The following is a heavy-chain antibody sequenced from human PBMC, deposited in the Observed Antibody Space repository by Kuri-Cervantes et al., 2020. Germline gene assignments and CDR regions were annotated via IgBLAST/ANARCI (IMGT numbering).Heavy chain of an antibody. Sequence: GGSLRLSCAASGFTFSDYYMSWIRQAPGKGLEWVAVISYDGSNKYYADSVKGRFTISRDNSKNTLYLQMNSLRAEDTAVYYCYYYGSGSYYQDAFDIWGQGTMVTVSS. J-gene: IGHJ3*02. V-gene: IGHV3-30*03. CDR1: GFTFSDYY. CDR2: ISYDGSNK. D-gene: IGHD3-10*01. CDR3: YYYGSGSYYQDAFDI.